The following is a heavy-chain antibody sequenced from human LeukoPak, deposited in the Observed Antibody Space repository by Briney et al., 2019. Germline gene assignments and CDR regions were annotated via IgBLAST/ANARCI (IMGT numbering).Heavy chain of an antibody. CDR2: IYYSGST. Sequence: PSETLSLTCTVSGGSISSGGYYWSWIRQHPGKGLECIGYIYYSGSTYYNPSLKSRVTISVDTSKNQFSLKLSSVPAADTAVYYCARATARPKFDYWGQGTLVTVSS. V-gene: IGHV4-31*03. CDR3: ARATARPKFDY. D-gene: IGHD5-18*01. J-gene: IGHJ4*02. CDR1: GGSISSGGYY.